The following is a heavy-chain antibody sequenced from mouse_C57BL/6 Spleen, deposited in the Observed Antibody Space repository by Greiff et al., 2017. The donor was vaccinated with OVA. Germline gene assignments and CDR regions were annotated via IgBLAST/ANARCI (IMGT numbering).Heavy chain of an antibody. V-gene: IGHV1-64*01. CDR2: IHPNSGST. CDR3: ARSRDSSDAMDY. CDR1: GYTFTSYW. Sequence: QVQLQQPGAELVKPGASVKLSCKASGYTFTSYWMHWVKQRPGQGLEWIGMIHPNSGSTNYNEKFKSKATLTVDKSSSTAYMQRSSLTSEDSAVYYCARSRDSSDAMDYWGQGTSVTVSS. D-gene: IGHD3-2*02. J-gene: IGHJ4*01.